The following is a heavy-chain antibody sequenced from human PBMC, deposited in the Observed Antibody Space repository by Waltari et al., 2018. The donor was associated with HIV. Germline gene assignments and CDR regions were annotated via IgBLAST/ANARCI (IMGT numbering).Heavy chain of an antibody. Sequence: QVQLQESGPGLVRPSQTLSLTCNVSGGSISSHGYSWSWIRQSPGKGLEWIGYIYHIGSTYYTPSLKSRVSISMDTSKNQFSLNVRSATAADTAVYYCTGSSWVPYYWGQGILVTVSS. V-gene: IGHV4-31*03. J-gene: IGHJ4*02. CDR3: TGSSWVPYY. CDR1: GGSISSHGYS. CDR2: IYHIGST. D-gene: IGHD3-16*01.